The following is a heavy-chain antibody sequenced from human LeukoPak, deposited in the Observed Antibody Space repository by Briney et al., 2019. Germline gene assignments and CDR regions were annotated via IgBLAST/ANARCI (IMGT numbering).Heavy chain of an antibody. CDR2: INTNTGNP. V-gene: IGHV7-4-1*02. Sequence: GASVKVSCKASGYTFTSYAMNWVRQAPGQGLEWMGWINTNTGNPTYAQGFTGRFVFSLDTSVSTAYLQISSLKAEDTAVYYCARGPPPPPQLYSSSPQRGYFDYWGQGTLVTVSS. J-gene: IGHJ4*02. D-gene: IGHD6-6*01. CDR3: ARGPPPPPQLYSSSPQRGYFDY. CDR1: GYTFTSYA.